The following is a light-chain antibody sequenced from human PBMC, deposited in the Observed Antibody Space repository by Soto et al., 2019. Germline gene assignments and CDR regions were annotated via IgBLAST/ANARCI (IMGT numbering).Light chain of an antibody. Sequence: DIQMTHSPSSITSSXGDWVTISXXASQSISSYLNWYQQKPGKAPKLLIYAASSLQSGVPSRFSGSGSGTDFTLTITSLQPEDFATYYCQQLNDYPLTFGGGTKVDNK. V-gene: IGKV1-39*01. CDR3: QQLNDYPLT. J-gene: IGKJ4*01. CDR1: QSISSY. CDR2: AAS.